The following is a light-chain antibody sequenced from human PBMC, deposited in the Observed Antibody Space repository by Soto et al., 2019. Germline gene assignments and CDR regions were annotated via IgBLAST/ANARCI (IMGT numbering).Light chain of an antibody. V-gene: IGKV3-20*01. CDR1: QSISATY. CDR2: ATS. Sequence: EIVLTQSPGTLSLFPGERATFSCRTSQSISATYLAWYQQKPGQAPRLLIYATSNRATGIPNRFSGSGYRTDFTLTISRLEPDDSAVYYCQQYASLPRTFGQGTKVEI. CDR3: QQYASLPRT. J-gene: IGKJ1*01.